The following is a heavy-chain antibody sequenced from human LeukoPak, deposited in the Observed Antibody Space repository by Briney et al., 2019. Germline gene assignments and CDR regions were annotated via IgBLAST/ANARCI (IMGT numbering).Heavy chain of an antibody. CDR3: AKVWSGYYYYSTFDY. Sequence: GGSLRLSCAASGFTFSTYWMTWVRQAPGKGLEWVSAISGSGGSTYYADSVKGRFTISRDNSKNTLYLQMNSLRAEDTAVYYCAKVWSGYYYYSTFDYWGQGTLVTVSS. CDR2: ISGSGGST. D-gene: IGHD3-3*01. CDR1: GFTFSTYW. V-gene: IGHV3-23*01. J-gene: IGHJ4*02.